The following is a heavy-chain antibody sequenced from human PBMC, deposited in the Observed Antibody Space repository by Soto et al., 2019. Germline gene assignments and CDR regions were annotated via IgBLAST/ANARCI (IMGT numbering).Heavy chain of an antibody. CDR1: GFTFSSYS. V-gene: IGHV3-21*01. D-gene: IGHD3-16*02. CDR3: ARDVITFGGVIALSDY. CDR2: ISSSSSYI. J-gene: IGHJ4*02. Sequence: EVQLLESGGGLVKPGGSLRLSCAASGFTFSSYSMNWVRQAPGKGLEWVSSISSSSSYIYYADSVKGRFTISRDNAKNSLYLQMNSLRAEDTAVYYCARDVITFGGVIALSDYWGQGTLVTVSS.